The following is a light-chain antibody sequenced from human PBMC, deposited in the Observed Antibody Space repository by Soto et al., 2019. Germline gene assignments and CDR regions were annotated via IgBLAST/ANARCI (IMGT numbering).Light chain of an antibody. CDR2: DIS. V-gene: IGLV2-23*02. J-gene: IGLJ3*02. CDR1: NNDIGSFNL. Sequence: QSALTQPASVSGSPGQSITISCAGDNNDIGSFNLVSWYQQNPGKAPKLLIYDISERPSGVSSRFSGSKSGYTASLTISGLQPEDEADYYCCSRAVDMTWVFGGGTKLTVL. CDR3: CSRAVDMTWV.